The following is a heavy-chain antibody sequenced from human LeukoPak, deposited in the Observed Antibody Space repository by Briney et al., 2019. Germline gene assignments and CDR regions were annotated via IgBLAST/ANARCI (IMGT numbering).Heavy chain of an antibody. Sequence: GGSLRLSCAASGFTFSSYAMSWVRQAPGKGLEWVSAISGGGGGTYYADSVKGRFTISRDNAKNTLYLQMNSLRTEDTAVYYCTRNPGMDVWGQGTTVTVSS. J-gene: IGHJ6*02. CDR2: ISGGGGGT. CDR1: GFTFSSYA. V-gene: IGHV3-23*01. CDR3: TRNPGMDV.